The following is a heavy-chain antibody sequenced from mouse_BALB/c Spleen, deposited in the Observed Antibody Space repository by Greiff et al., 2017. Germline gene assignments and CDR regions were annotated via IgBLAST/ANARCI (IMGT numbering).Heavy chain of an antibody. CDR1: GFNIKDTY. Sequence: EVKLMESGAELVKPGASVKLSCTASGFNIKDTYMHWVKQRPEQGLEWIGRIDPANGNTKYDPKFQGKATITADTSSNTAYLQLSSLTSEDTAVYYCARKPTKYGNYAFAYWGQGTLVTVSA. CDR3: ARKPTKYGNYAFAY. V-gene: IGHV14-3*02. D-gene: IGHD2-10*02. CDR2: IDPANGNT. J-gene: IGHJ3*01.